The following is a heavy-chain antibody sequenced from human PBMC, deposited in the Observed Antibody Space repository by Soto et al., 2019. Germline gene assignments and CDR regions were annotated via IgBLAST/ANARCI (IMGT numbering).Heavy chain of an antibody. Sequence: SETLSLTCAVSGYSISSGYYWGWIRQPPGKGLEWIGNIYQSGSTYYHPSLKSRVTISVDTSKNQFSLKLTSLTAADTAVYYCARELPGEESIDYWGQGTLVTVYS. CDR1: GYSISSGYY. J-gene: IGHJ4*02. CDR2: IYQSGST. V-gene: IGHV4-38-2*02. CDR3: ARELPGEESIDY. D-gene: IGHD2-21*01.